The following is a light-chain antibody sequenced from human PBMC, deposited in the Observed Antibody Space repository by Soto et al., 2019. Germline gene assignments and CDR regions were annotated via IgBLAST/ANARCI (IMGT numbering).Light chain of an antibody. CDR1: SSNIGSNY. V-gene: IGLV1-47*01. Sequence: QSVLTQPPSASGTPGQRVTISCSGSSSNIGSNYVYWYQQLPGTAPKLLIYRNNQRPSGVPDRFSGSKSGTSASLAISGLRSEDEADYYCAAWDDNLSAPVVFGGGTKVTVL. CDR2: RNN. J-gene: IGLJ2*01. CDR3: AAWDDNLSAPVV.